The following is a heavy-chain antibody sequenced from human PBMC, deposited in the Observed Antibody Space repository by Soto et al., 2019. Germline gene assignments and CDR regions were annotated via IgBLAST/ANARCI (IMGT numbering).Heavy chain of an antibody. Sequence: SETLSLTCSVTGAASDSVSYYWGWICQRPGKELEWIGSMYYSGNTYYNPSLKSRVTMDVDTSKRQFSLKLTSVTAADTAVYYCVRHYEILTGSRHYYSYHGLDVWGRGTTVT. CDR3: VRHYEILTGSRHYYSYHGLDV. CDR2: MYYSGNT. J-gene: IGHJ6*02. V-gene: IGHV4-39*01. D-gene: IGHD3-9*01. CDR1: GAASDSVSYY.